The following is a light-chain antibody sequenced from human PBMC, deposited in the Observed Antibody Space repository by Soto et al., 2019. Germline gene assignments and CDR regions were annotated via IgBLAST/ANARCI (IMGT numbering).Light chain of an antibody. CDR2: GAS. V-gene: IGKV3-15*01. J-gene: IGKJ1*01. CDR3: QQYNNRPRT. Sequence: EIVMTQSPATLSVSPGEGATLSCRASHSVSTNLAWYQQRPGQAPRLLIYGASTRATGIPARFSGTGFGTEFTLTITGLQSGDSAVYYCQQYNNRPRTFGQGTKVEIK. CDR1: HSVSTN.